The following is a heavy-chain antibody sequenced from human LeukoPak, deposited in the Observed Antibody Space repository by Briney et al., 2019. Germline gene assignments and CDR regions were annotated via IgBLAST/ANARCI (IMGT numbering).Heavy chain of an antibody. CDR1: GFTFSSCA. D-gene: IGHD7-27*01. J-gene: IGHJ4*02. Sequence: PGGSLRLSCAASGFTFSSCAMTWVRQAPGKGLEWVSTISGSSDNTFYAVSVKGRFTISRDNSKKTMYLQMNSLRADDTAVYYCAKAPGFSDFWGQGTLVTVSS. V-gene: IGHV3-23*01. CDR2: ISGSSDNT. CDR3: AKAPGFSDF.